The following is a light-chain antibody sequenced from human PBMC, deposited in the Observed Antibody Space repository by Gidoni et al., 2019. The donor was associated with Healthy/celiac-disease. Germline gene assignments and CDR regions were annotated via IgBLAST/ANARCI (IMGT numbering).Light chain of an antibody. V-gene: IGKV3-20*01. CDR3: QQYGSSPLT. Sequence: EMVLTQSPGTLSLSPGERAPLSCRASQSVSSSYLAWYQQKPGQAPRLLIYGASSRATGIPDRFSGSGSGTDFTLTISRLEPEDFAVYYCQQYGSSPLTFGQGTKLEIK. CDR2: GAS. CDR1: QSVSSSY. J-gene: IGKJ2*01.